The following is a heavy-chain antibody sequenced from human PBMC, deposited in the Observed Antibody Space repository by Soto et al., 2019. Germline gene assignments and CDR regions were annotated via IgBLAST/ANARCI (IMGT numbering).Heavy chain of an antibody. D-gene: IGHD4-17*01. V-gene: IGHV3-23*01. CDR2: ISGSGGTT. CDR1: GFTFSHYY. J-gene: IGHJ4*02. CDR3: AKTLITVTRYYFDY. Sequence: WGSLRLSCAASGFTFSHYYMSWIRQAPGKGREWVSDISGSGGTTYYAASVKGRFTISRDNSKNTLYLQMNSLRADDTAVYYCAKTLITVTRYYFDYWGQGTLVTVSS.